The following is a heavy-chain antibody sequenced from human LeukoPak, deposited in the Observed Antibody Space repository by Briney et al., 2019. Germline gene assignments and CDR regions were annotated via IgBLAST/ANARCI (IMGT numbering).Heavy chain of an antibody. J-gene: IGHJ4*02. D-gene: IGHD3-10*01. Sequence: PGGSLRLSCAASELTLSDNYMSWIRQAPGRGLEWVSFIYAGGSTYYADSVRGRFIMSRDNSKNTVYLQMNSLRAEDTAVYYCARDRLIWFVWGQGSLVTVSS. CDR3: ARDRLIWFV. CDR1: ELTLSDNY. V-gene: IGHV3-53*01. CDR2: IYAGGST.